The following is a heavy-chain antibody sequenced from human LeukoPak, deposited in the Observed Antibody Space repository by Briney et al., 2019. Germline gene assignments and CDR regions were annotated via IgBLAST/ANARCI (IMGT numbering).Heavy chain of an antibody. D-gene: IGHD6-6*01. J-gene: IGHJ6*03. CDR2: IYYSGSS. V-gene: IGHV4-39*07. CDR1: GGSISSSSYY. Sequence: SETLSLTCAVSGGSISSSSYYWGWIRQPPGKGLEWIGSIYYSGSSYYNPSLKSRVTISVDTSKDQFSLKLSSVTAADTAVYYCARVVAARGYYYYMDVWGKGTTVTVSS. CDR3: ARVVAARGYYYYMDV.